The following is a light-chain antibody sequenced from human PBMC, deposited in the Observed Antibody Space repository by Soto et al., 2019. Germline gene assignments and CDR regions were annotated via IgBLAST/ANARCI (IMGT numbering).Light chain of an antibody. CDR1: SSNIGAGYD. V-gene: IGLV1-40*01. CDR3: QSYDSSLTSGV. Sequence: QPVLTQPPSVSGAPGQRVTISCTGSSSNIGAGYDVHWYQQLPGAAPKLLIYGNNNRPSGVPDRFSGSKSGTSASLAITGLQAEDEADYYCQSYDSSLTSGVFGGGTKVTVL. CDR2: GNN. J-gene: IGLJ3*02.